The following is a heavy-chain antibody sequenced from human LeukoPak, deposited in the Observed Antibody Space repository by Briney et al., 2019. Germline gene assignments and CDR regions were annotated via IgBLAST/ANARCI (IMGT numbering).Heavy chain of an antibody. CDR2: INPNSGGT. Sequence: ASVKVSCKASGYTFTAYYMHWVRQAPGQGLEWMGWINPNSGGTNYAQKFQGRVTLTRDTSICTAYMELTGLRSDDTTVYYCARVRIVATAYDAFDIWGQGTMVTVSS. V-gene: IGHV1-2*02. CDR1: GYTFTAYY. CDR3: ARVRIVATAYDAFDI. J-gene: IGHJ3*02. D-gene: IGHD5-12*01.